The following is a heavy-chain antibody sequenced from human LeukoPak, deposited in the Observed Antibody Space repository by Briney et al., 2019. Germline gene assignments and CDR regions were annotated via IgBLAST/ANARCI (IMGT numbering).Heavy chain of an antibody. Sequence: GGSLRLSCEASGFTFNTYAIYWVRLAPGKGLEWVSGICGSGGCTYYADSVKGRFTISRDNSKNTLYLQMSSLRVEDTAVYYCAKQSYARSLGEGGPGTLVSVSS. CDR2: ICGSGGCT. V-gene: IGHV3-23*01. CDR1: GFTFNTYA. CDR3: AKQSYARSLGE. D-gene: IGHD2-8*01. J-gene: IGHJ4*02.